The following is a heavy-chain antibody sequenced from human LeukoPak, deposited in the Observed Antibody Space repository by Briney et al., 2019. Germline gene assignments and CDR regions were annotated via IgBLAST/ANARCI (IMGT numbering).Heavy chain of an antibody. V-gene: IGHV1-69*05. CDR3: ARGPELRFDY. CDR1: GGTLSRYV. CDR2: IIPIFGTA. Sequence: ASVKVSCKASGGTLSRYVISWVRQAPGQGREWMGGIIPIFGTANYAQKYQGRVTITTDESTSTAYMALSSLRSEDTAVYYCARGPELRFDYWGQGTLVTVSS. J-gene: IGHJ4*02. D-gene: IGHD1-26*01.